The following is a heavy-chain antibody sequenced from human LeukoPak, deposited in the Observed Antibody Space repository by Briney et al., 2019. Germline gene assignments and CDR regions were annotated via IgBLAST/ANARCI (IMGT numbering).Heavy chain of an antibody. Sequence: PSETLSLTCTVSGGSIGSGRYYWAWIRQPPGKVLEWIGSIYNSWSTSYNPSLKSRVAMSVDTSKNQFSLRLSSVTAADTAVYYCARNITSLIPAGYFDYWGQGTLVAVSS. CDR2: IYNSWST. V-gene: IGHV4-39*01. CDR1: GGSIGSGRYY. CDR3: ARNITSLIPAGYFDY. D-gene: IGHD2-2*01. J-gene: IGHJ4*02.